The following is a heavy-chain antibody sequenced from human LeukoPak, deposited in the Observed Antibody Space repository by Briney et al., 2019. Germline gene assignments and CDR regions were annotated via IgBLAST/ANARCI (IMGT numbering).Heavy chain of an antibody. V-gene: IGHV1-46*01. CDR1: GYTFTSYY. D-gene: IGHD3-22*01. CDR3: ARGLDYYDSSGYFLPNGSDY. J-gene: IGHJ4*02. CDR2: INPSGGST. Sequence: GASVKVSCKASGYTFTSYYMHWVRQAPGQGLEWMGIINPSGGSTSYAQKFQGRVTMTRDTSTSTVYMGLSSLRSEDTAVYYCARGLDYYDSSGYFLPNGSDYWGQGTLVTVSS.